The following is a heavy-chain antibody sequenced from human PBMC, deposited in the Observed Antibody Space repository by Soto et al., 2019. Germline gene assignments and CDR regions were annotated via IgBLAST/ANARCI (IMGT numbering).Heavy chain of an antibody. J-gene: IGHJ4*02. D-gene: IGHD4-4*01. CDR3: AINDYSNYFDY. CDR2: INHSGST. Sequence: PSETLSLTCAVYGGSFSGYYWSWIRQPPGKGLEWIGEINHSGSTNYNPSLKSRVTISVDTSKNQFSLKLSSVTAADTAVYYCAINDYSNYFDYWGQGTLVTVSS. CDR1: GGSFSGYY. V-gene: IGHV4-34*01.